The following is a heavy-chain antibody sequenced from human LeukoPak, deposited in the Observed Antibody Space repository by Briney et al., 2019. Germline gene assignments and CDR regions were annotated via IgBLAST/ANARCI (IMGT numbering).Heavy chain of an antibody. CDR2: INARGDT. Sequence: PSETLSLTCAVSGGTLSGYYWTWIRQPPGKGLEWIGEINARGDTNFNPSLRSRVAISVDTSKSQFSLRLTSMIAADTAVYYCARGQVPAARGYNWFDPWGQGTLVTVSS. CDR3: ARGQVPAARGYNWFDP. J-gene: IGHJ5*02. D-gene: IGHD2-2*01. CDR1: GGTLSGYY. V-gene: IGHV4-34*01.